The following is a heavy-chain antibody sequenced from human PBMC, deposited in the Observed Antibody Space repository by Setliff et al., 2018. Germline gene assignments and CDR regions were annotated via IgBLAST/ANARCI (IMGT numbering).Heavy chain of an antibody. J-gene: IGHJ6*03. CDR2: INHSGST. V-gene: IGHV4-39*07. Sequence: KTSETLSLTCTVSGGSISSGGYYWSWIRQTPGKGLEWIGEINHSGSTKCNPSLKSRVTISVDTSKNQFSLKLSSVTAADTAVYYCARMSGFLYMDVWGKGTPVTVSS. CDR3: ARMSGFLYMDV. D-gene: IGHD3-3*01. CDR1: GGSISSGGYY.